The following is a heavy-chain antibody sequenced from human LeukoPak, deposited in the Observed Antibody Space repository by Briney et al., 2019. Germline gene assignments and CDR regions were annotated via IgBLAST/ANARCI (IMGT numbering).Heavy chain of an antibody. J-gene: IGHJ6*02. Sequence: ASVKVSCKVSGYTLTELSMHWVRQAPGKGLEWMGGFDPEDGETIYAQKFQGRVTMTRNTSISTAYMELSSLRSEDTAVYYCARGQACISTIFGVVSLCGGSQPLDVWGQGTTVTVSS. D-gene: IGHD3-3*01. CDR2: FDPEDGET. CDR1: GYTLTELS. V-gene: IGHV1-24*01. CDR3: ARGQACISTIFGVVSLCGGSQPLDV.